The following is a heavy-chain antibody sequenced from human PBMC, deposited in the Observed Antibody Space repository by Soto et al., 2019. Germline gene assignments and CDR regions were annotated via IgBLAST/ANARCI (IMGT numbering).Heavy chain of an antibody. CDR3: ANSLMLGPNPDPDYFDY. Sequence: GGSLRLPCAASGFTFSSYAMSWVRQAPGKGLEWVSAISGSGGNTYYADSVKGRFTISRDNSKNTLYLQMNILRAEDSAVYYCANSLMLGPNPDPDYFDYWGQGTLVTVSS. J-gene: IGHJ4*02. V-gene: IGHV3-23*01. CDR2: ISGSGGNT. D-gene: IGHD2-15*01. CDR1: GFTFSSYA.